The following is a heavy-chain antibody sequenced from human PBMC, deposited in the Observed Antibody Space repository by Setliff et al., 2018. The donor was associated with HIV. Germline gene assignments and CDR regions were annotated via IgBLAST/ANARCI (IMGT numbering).Heavy chain of an antibody. CDR1: GFTFSYYW. D-gene: IGHD2-21*01. Sequence: PGGSLRLSCAASGFTFSYYWMHWVRQAPGKGLEWVARINSDGSTVEHAGAVKGRLTISRDNARNTLYLEMNSLRVEDAAMYYCAKLLGNGGNSDPFDIWGQGTSVT. CDR3: AKLLGNGGNSDPFDI. J-gene: IGHJ3*02. CDR2: INSDGSTV. V-gene: IGHV3-74*03.